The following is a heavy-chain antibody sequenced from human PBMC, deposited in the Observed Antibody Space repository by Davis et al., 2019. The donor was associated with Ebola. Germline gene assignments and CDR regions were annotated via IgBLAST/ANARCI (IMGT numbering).Heavy chain of an antibody. J-gene: IGHJ6*02. CDR3: ARLASSSWFHGMDV. CDR1: GYSFSSYW. CDR2: IYPYDSDT. V-gene: IGHV5-51*01. Sequence: GESLKISCKGLGYSFSSYWIAWVRQMPGKGLEWMGIIYPYDSDTRYSPSFEGQVTFSADTSTDTAYLQWSSLKASDTAIYYCARLASSSWFHGMDVWGQGTTVTVSS. D-gene: IGHD6-13*01.